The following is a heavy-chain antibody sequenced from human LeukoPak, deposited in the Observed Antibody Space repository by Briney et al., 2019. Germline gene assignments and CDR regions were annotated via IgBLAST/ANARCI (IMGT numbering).Heavy chain of an antibody. D-gene: IGHD2/OR15-2a*01. CDR2: IYTSGST. CDR3: ASSSIRAFDI. CDR1: GGSISSYY. Sequence: SETLSLTCTVSGGSISSYYWSWIRQPPGKGLEWIGRIYTSGSTNYNPSLKSRVTISVDTSKNQFSLKLSSVTAADTAVYYCASSSIRAFDIWGQGTMVTVSS. V-gene: IGHV4-4*08. J-gene: IGHJ3*02.